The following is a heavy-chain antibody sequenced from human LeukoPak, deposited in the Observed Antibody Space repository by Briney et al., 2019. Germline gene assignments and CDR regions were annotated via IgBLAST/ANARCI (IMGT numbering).Heavy chain of an antibody. CDR1: GFTFSSYS. CDR2: ISSSSSYI. D-gene: IGHD1-1*01. Sequence: GGSLRLSCAASGFTFSSYSMNWVRQAPGKGLEWVSSISSSSSYIYYADSVKGRFTISRDNAKNSLYPQMNSLRAEDTAVYYCATRTGTTVDWHFDLWGRGTLVTVSS. V-gene: IGHV3-21*01. CDR3: ATRTGTTVDWHFDL. J-gene: IGHJ2*01.